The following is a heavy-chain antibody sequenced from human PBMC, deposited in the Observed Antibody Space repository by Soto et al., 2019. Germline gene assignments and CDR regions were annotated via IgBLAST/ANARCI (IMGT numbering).Heavy chain of an antibody. J-gene: IGHJ6*02. V-gene: IGHV1-69*06. D-gene: IGHD2-2*01. CDR2: IIPIFGTA. CDR3: AREGWGDSVVVPAAHYYYYYGMDV. Sequence: QVQLVQSGAEVKKPGSSVKVSCKASGGTFSSYAISWVRQAPGQGLEWMGGIIPIFGTANYAQKFQGRVTITADKSTSTAYMELSSLSSEDTAVYYCAREGWGDSVVVPAAHYYYYYGMDVWGQWTTVTVSS. CDR1: GGTFSSYA.